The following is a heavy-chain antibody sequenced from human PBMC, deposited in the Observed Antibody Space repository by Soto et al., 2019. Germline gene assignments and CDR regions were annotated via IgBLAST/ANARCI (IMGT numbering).Heavy chain of an antibody. CDR1: GFTFSTYG. CDR2: IWYDGSNQ. D-gene: IGHD3-10*01. Sequence: QVQLVESGGGVVRPGRSLRLSCAPSGFTFSTYGMHWVRQAPGKGLEWVAVIWYDGSNQYYADSVKGRFTISRDNSKNMLYLQMNSLRAEDTAVYYCARDLGAFNYGLAYFDYWGQGTPVTVSS. J-gene: IGHJ4*02. CDR3: ARDLGAFNYGLAYFDY. V-gene: IGHV3-33*01.